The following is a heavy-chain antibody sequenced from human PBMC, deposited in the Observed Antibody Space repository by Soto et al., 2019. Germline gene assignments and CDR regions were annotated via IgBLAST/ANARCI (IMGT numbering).Heavy chain of an antibody. CDR1: GFPFYSCA. Sequence: PGGSMRISGAASGFPFYSCARSRIRQAAVQGLEWVSAISGSGGSTYYADSVKGRFTISRDNSKNTLYLQMNSLRAEDTAVYYCAKDSGYSYGYAASDYYYYGMDVWGQGTTVTVSS. J-gene: IGHJ6*02. V-gene: IGHV3-23*01. CDR2: ISGSGGST. D-gene: IGHD5-18*01. CDR3: AKDSGYSYGYAASDYYYYGMDV.